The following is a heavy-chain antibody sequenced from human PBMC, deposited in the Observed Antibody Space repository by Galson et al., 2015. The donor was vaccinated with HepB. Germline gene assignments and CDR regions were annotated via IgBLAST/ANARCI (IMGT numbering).Heavy chain of an antibody. D-gene: IGHD3-22*01. CDR3: AREPYDSSGYSAASAFDI. Sequence: SLRLFCAASGFTFSDYYMSWIRQAPGKGLEWVSYISSSSSYTNYADSVKGRFTISRDNAKNSLYLQMNSLRAEDTAVYYCAREPYDSSGYSAASAFDIWGQGTMVTVSS. V-gene: IGHV3-11*06. CDR2: ISSSSSYT. CDR1: GFTFSDYY. J-gene: IGHJ3*02.